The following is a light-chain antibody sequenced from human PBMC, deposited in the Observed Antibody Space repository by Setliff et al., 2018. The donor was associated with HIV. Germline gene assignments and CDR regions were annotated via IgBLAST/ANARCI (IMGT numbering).Light chain of an antibody. V-gene: IGLV2-8*01. CDR1: SSDVGVYNY. CDR3: GSYAGSKSYV. Sequence: QSALAQPPSASGSPGQSVTISCTGASSDVGVYNYVSWFQQHPGKAPKLMIYEVTKRPSGVPDRFSGSKSGNTASLTVSGLQAEDEADYYCGSYAGSKSYVFGTGTKVNVL. CDR2: EVT. J-gene: IGLJ1*01.